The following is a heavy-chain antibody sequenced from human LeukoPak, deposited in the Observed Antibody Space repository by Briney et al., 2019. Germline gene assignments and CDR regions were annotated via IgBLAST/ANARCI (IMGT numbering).Heavy chain of an antibody. D-gene: IGHD6-13*01. CDR2: INHSGST. Sequence: SETLSLTCAVYGGSFSGYYWSWIRQPPGKGLEWIGEINHSGSTNYNPSLKSRVTISVDTSKNQFSLKLSSVTAADTAVYYCASFDAGTRSHDYWGQGTLVTVSS. V-gene: IGHV4-34*01. CDR3: ASFDAGTRSHDY. CDR1: GGSFSGYY. J-gene: IGHJ4*02.